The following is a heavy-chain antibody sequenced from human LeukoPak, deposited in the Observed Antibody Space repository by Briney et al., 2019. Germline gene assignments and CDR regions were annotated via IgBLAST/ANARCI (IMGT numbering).Heavy chain of an antibody. CDR1: GFTFNSYW. V-gene: IGHV3-74*01. J-gene: IGHJ3*02. D-gene: IGHD2-15*01. CDR3: ARGGYHHGFDI. Sequence: GGSLRLSCAASGFTFNSYWFHWVRQAPGKGLVWVSRINSDGSDTIYADSVKGRCTISRDNAKSTVYLQMNGLKAEDTAVYYCARGGYHHGFDIWGQGTMVTVSS. CDR2: INSDGSDT.